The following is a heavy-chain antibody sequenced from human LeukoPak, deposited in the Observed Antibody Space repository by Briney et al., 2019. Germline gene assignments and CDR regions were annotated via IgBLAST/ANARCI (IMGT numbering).Heavy chain of an antibody. CDR3: ARDYDFWSGYNHGFDY. CDR1: GYAFTSYG. J-gene: IGHJ4*02. D-gene: IGHD3-3*01. Sequence: ASVKVSCKASGYAFTSYGISWVRQAPGQGLEWMGWISAYNGNTNYAQKLQGRVTMTTDTSTSTAYMELRSLRSDDTAVYYCARDYDFWSGYNHGFDYWGQGTLVTVSS. V-gene: IGHV1-18*01. CDR2: ISAYNGNT.